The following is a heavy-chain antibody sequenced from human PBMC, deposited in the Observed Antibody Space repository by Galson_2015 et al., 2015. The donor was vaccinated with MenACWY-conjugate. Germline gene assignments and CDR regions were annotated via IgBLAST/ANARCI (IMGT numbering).Heavy chain of an antibody. CDR3: VASGWSILAGRPSFLDV. CDR2: ISSGSVHT. J-gene: IGHJ6*04. V-gene: IGHV3-21*06. D-gene: IGHD6-19*01. Sequence: SLRLSCAGSGFSFRNYGINWIRQAPGKGLEWVSNISSGSVHTYYRVSEEGRFNISRDNAKNLVSLHMSNLRVEDTAVYYCVASGWSILAGRPSFLDVWGKGTTVIVSS. CDR1: GFSFRNYG.